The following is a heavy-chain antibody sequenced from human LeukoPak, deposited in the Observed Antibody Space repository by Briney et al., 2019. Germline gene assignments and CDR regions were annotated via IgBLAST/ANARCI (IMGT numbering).Heavy chain of an antibody. CDR1: GESVSAHYYF. CDR2: FYYGVTT. CDR3: GAGRHRRHVDF. Sequence: SETLSLTCTVSGESVSAHYYFWGWIRQSPGKGLEWIGNFYYGVTTYNNPSLKSRVTISVDASKNQFSMKVNYVTAADTAVYFCGAGRHRRHVDFWGQGTLVTVSS. V-gene: IGHV4-39*01. J-gene: IGHJ4*02.